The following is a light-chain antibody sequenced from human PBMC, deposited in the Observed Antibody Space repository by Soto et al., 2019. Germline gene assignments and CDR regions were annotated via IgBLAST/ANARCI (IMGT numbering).Light chain of an antibody. J-gene: IGLJ1*01. V-gene: IGLV2-14*03. CDR3: SSFTSSGALYV. CDR1: SIDIGGFNY. Sequence: QSALTQPASVSGSPGQSITISCTGTSIDIGGFNYVSWYLQHPGKAPKLMIYDVSNRPSGVSNRFSGSKSGNTASLTISGLQAEDEADYYCSSFTSSGALYVFGAWTKLTVL. CDR2: DVS.